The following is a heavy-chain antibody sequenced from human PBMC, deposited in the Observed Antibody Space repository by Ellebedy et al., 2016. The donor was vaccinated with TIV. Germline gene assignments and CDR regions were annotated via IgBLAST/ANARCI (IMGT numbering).Heavy chain of an antibody. J-gene: IGHJ4*02. CDR3: ARQDTVDTAMFSN. CDR1: GYSFTNYW. V-gene: IGHV5-51*01. D-gene: IGHD5-18*01. CDR2: IYPGDSNT. Sequence: GESLKISCKVSGYSFTNYWIGWVRQMPGKGLDWMGAIYPGDSNTKYSPSFQGQVTISAHKSINTAYLQWSSLKASDTAMYYCARQDTVDTAMFSNWGQGTLVTVSS.